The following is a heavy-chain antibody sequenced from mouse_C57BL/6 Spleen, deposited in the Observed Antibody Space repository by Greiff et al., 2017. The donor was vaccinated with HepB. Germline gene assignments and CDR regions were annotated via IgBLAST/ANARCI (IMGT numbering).Heavy chain of an antibody. D-gene: IGHD1-1*01. V-gene: IGHV1-82*01. CDR2: IYPGDGDT. Sequence: VQLQQSGPELVKPGASVKISCKASGYAFSSSWMNWVKQRPGKGLEWIGRIYPGDGDTNYNGKFKGKATLTADKSSSTAYMQLSSLTSDDSAVYFCARSPYYGSSYRYFDVWGTGTTVTVSS. J-gene: IGHJ1*03. CDR3: ARSPYYGSSYRYFDV. CDR1: GYAFSSSW.